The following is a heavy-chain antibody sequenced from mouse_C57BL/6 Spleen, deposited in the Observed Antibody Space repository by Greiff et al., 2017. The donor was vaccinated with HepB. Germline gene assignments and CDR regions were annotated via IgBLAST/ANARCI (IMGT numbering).Heavy chain of an antibody. J-gene: IGHJ3*01. D-gene: IGHD4-1*01. CDR2: IRSKSNNYAT. CDR3: VRHANAAWFAY. CDR1: GFSFNTYA. V-gene: IGHV10-1*01. Sequence: EVQVVESGGGLVQPKGSLKLSCAASGFSFNTYAMNWVRQAPGKGLEWVARIRSKSNNYATYYADSVKDRFTISRDDSESMLYLQMNNLKTEDTAMYYCVRHANAAWFAYWGQGTLVTVSA.